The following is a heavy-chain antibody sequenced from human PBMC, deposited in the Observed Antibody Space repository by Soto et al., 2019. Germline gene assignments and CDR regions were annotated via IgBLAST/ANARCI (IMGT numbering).Heavy chain of an antibody. J-gene: IGHJ4*02. CDR3: AKGFYGSGSYYNERAFDS. V-gene: IGHV3-23*01. D-gene: IGHD3-10*01. Sequence: GGSLRLSCAASGFTFSNYAISWVRQTPGKGLERVSVISGSGDFTYYADSVKGRFTISRDNPKNTIYLQMNSLRAEDTAVYYCAKGFYGSGSYYNERAFDSWGQGTLVTVSS. CDR2: ISGSGDFT. CDR1: GFTFSNYA.